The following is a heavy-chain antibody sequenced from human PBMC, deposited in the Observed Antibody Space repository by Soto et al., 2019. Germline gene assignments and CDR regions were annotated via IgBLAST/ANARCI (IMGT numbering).Heavy chain of an antibody. CDR1: GYTFTENQ. Sequence: GHSVKVSCKASGYTFTENQIHWLRRAPGQRLQWLGRIDPKSGDTTFAPTFQGRVTMTRDTSTNTAYLELTRLTSDDTAIYYCARIHLLDYIRWCFDPWCLGTLVSVSS. CDR3: ARIHLLDYIRWCFDP. D-gene: IGHD2-21*01. CDR2: IDPKSGDT. J-gene: IGHJ5*02. V-gene: IGHV1-2*02.